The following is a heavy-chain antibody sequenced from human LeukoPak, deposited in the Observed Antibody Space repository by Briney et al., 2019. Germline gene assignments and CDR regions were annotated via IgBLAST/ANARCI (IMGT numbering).Heavy chain of an antibody. CDR3: AREDRNGFDI. V-gene: IGHV3-74*01. CDR1: GFTFSSFW. Sequence: GGSLRLSCVASGFTFSSFWVHWVRQAPGKGLVWVSRIYLDGSITTYADSVKGRFSISRDNAKNTLYLQMNSLRAEDTAVYYCAREDRNGFDIWGQGTMVTVSS. CDR2: IYLDGSIT. J-gene: IGHJ3*02.